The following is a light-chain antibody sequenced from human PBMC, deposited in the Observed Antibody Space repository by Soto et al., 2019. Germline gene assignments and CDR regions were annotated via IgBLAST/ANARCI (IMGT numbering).Light chain of an antibody. V-gene: IGLV2-14*01. CDR3: SSYTGTSTLV. CDR2: EVS. Sequence: QSALTQPASVSGSPGQSITISCTGTSSDVGGYDYVSWYQQHPGKAPKLMIYEVSNRPSGVSDRFSGAKSGNMASLTISGLQAEDEADYYCSSYTGTSTLVFGSGTKLTVL. CDR1: SSDVGGYDY. J-gene: IGLJ1*01.